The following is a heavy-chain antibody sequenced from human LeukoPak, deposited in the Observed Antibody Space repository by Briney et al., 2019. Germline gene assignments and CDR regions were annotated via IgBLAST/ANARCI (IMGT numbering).Heavy chain of an antibody. J-gene: IGHJ6*03. D-gene: IGHD3-3*01. CDR2: IIPIFGTA. Sequence: SVKVSCKASGGTFSSYAISWVRQAPGQGLEWMGGIIPIFGTANYAQKFQGRVTITTDESTSTAYMELSSLRSEDTAVYYCARVGFLESRGVYYMDVWGKGTTVTVSS. CDR1: GGTFSSYA. V-gene: IGHV1-69*05. CDR3: ARVGFLESRGVYYMDV.